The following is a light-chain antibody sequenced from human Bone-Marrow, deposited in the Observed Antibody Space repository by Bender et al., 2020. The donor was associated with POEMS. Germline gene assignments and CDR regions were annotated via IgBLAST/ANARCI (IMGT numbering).Light chain of an antibody. V-gene: IGLV2-14*02. Sequence: QSALIQPASVSGSPGQSITISCTGTSSDVGAYNLVSWYQQHPGKAPKLLIYEVRKRPSGVSNRFSGSKSGNTASLTISGLQAEDEADYYCTSYTGTSTPVVFGGGTKLTVL. CDR1: SSDVGAYNL. CDR2: EVR. J-gene: IGLJ2*01. CDR3: TSYTGTSTPVV.